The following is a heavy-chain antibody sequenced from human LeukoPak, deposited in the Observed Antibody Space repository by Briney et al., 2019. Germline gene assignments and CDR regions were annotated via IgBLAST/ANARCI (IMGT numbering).Heavy chain of an antibody. CDR3: ARARHDYYGSGSYIPWFDP. J-gene: IGHJ5*02. CDR2: ISYDGSNK. Sequence: GGSLRLSCTASGFTTHYWLNWVRQAPGKGLEWVAVISYDGSNKYYADSVKGRFTISRDNSKNTLYLQMNSLRAEDTAVYYCARARHDYYGSGSYIPWFDPWGQGTLVTVSS. D-gene: IGHD3-10*01. V-gene: IGHV3-30*03. CDR1: GFTTHYW.